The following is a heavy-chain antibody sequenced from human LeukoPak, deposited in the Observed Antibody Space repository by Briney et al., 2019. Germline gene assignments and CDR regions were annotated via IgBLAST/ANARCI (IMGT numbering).Heavy chain of an antibody. J-gene: IGHJ6*02. D-gene: IGHD4-17*01. Sequence: GGSLRLSCAASGFTFNTYWMHWVRQAPGKGLVWVSRINSDGSSTSYVDSVTGRFTISRDNAKNTLYLQMNSLRAEDTAVHYCARDDYGARQYYYGMDVWGQGTTVTVSS. V-gene: IGHV3-74*01. CDR2: INSDGSST. CDR1: GFTFNTYW. CDR3: ARDDYGARQYYYGMDV.